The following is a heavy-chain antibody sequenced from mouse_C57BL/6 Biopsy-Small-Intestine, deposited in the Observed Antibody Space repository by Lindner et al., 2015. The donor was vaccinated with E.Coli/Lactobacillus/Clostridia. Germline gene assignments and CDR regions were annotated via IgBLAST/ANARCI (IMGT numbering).Heavy chain of an antibody. Sequence: VQLQESGPELVKPGASVKISCKTSGYTFTDYYINWVKQGPGQGLEWIGWIFPGSGSTYYNENFKGKATLTVDKSSNTAYMLLSSLTSEASAVYFCARRDYDARGYFDYWGQGTTLTVSS. D-gene: IGHD2-4*01. CDR2: IFPGSGST. CDR1: GYTFTDYY. J-gene: IGHJ2*01. CDR3: ARRDYDARGYFDY. V-gene: IGHV1-75*01.